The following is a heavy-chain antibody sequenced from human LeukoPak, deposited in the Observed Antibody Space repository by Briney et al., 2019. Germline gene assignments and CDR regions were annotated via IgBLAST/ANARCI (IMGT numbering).Heavy chain of an antibody. J-gene: IGHJ4*02. CDR1: GFTFSSYA. Sequence: GRSLRLSCAASGFTFSSYAMHWVRQAPGKGLEWVAFISYDGSNKYYADSVKGRFTISRDNSKNTLYLQMNSLRAEDTAVYYCARESYGSGSHDYWGQGTLVTVSS. V-gene: IGHV3-30-3*01. CDR3: ARESYGSGSHDY. D-gene: IGHD3-10*01. CDR2: ISYDGSNK.